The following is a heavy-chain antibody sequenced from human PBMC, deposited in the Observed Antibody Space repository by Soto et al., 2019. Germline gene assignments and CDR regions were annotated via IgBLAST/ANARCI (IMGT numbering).Heavy chain of an antibody. Sequence: GASVKVSCKASGYTFTNYAIHWVRQAPGQGLEWMAWINTGNGNTKYSQKFQGRVTITRDTSASTAYMELSSLRSEDTAVYYCARKSLSQGADPWGQGTLVTVSS. CDR1: GYTFTNYA. J-gene: IGHJ5*02. CDR2: INTGNGNT. V-gene: IGHV1-3*04. CDR3: ARKSLSQGADP. D-gene: IGHD3-16*01.